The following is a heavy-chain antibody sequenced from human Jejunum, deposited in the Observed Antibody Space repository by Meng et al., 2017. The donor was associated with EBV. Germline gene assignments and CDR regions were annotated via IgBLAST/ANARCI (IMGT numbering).Heavy chain of an antibody. D-gene: IGHD3-16*01. J-gene: IGHJ2*01. Sequence: QGERGQSGAEVKKPGASLKVSCKASGFTFTNYDINWVRQASGQGLEWMGWMNPSNGKTGYAQKFQGRVTMTRDASTSTAYMELSSLRSDDTAVYYCAREGLVGDLRYFDLWGRGTLVTVSS. CDR1: GFTFTNYD. CDR2: MNPSNGKT. V-gene: IGHV1-8*01. CDR3: AREGLVGDLRYFDL.